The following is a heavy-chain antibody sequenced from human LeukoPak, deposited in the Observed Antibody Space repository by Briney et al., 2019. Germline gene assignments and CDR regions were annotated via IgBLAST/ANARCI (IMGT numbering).Heavy chain of an antibody. CDR1: GGSISSYY. CDR2: IYYSGSA. CDR3: ARDLRKQTMRSDAFDI. Sequence: SETLSLTCTVSGGSISSYYWSWIRQPPGKGLEWIGYIYYSGSANYNPSLKIRVTISVDPSKNHFSLKLSSVTAADTAVYYCARDLRKQTMRSDAFDIWGQATMVTVSS. V-gene: IGHV4-59*01. D-gene: IGHD5-24*01. J-gene: IGHJ3*02.